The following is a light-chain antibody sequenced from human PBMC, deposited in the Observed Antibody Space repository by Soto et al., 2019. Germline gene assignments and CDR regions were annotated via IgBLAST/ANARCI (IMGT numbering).Light chain of an antibody. V-gene: IGLV1-47*01. CDR2: RDN. Sequence: QAVVTQPPSASGTPGQRVTISCSGSNSDIGTNYVYWFQQLPGTAPKLLIFRDNQRPSGVPDRFSGSRSGTSASLAISGLRPEDETDYYCATRDDGLSGDWVFGGGTQLTVL. CDR1: NSDIGTNY. CDR3: ATRDDGLSGDWV. J-gene: IGLJ3*02.